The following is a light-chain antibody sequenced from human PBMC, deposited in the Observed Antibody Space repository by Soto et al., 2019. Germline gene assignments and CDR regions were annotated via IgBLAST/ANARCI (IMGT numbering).Light chain of an antibody. Sequence: IARSPTTLSLSPSALSTPFCMASQRVSSNLAWYQQKPGQAPRLLIYGASTWDTGIPARFSGSASGTEFTLTICSLQSEDFAVYYCQQYKNWPRTFGQGTKVDIK. CDR2: GAS. CDR1: QRVSSN. J-gene: IGKJ1*01. CDR3: QQYKNWPRT. V-gene: IGKV3-15*01.